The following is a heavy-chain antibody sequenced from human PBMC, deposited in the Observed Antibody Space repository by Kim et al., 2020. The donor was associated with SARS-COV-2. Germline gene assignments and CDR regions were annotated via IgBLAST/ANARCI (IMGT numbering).Heavy chain of an antibody. D-gene: IGHD1-26*01. CDR2: MKQDGGEK. CDR1: GFIFTDSW. CDR3: ARNRGDD. Sequence: GGSLRLSCVGSGFIFTDSWMNWVRQAPGKGLEWVACMKQDGGEKYYVDSVKDRFTISRDSTKNSLYLQMDSLRAEDTAVYYCARNRGDDWGQGTLVTVSS. V-gene: IGHV3-7*01. J-gene: IGHJ4*02.